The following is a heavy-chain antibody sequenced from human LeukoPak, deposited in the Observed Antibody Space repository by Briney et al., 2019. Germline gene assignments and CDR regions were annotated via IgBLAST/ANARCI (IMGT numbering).Heavy chain of an antibody. V-gene: IGHV4-4*07. J-gene: IGHJ6*03. Sequence: PSETLSLTCTVSGGSISSYYWSWIRQPPGKGLEWIGRIYTTGNTNYNPSLKSRVTMSVDTSKNQFSLKVTSVTAADTAVYYCARIPLEGYYYMDVWGKGTTVTVSS. CDR3: ARIPLEGYYYMDV. CDR1: GGSISSYY. CDR2: IYTTGNT.